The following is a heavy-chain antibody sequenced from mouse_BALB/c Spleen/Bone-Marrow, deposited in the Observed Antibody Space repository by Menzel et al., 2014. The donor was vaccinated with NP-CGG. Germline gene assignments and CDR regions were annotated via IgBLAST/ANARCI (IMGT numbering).Heavy chain of an antibody. D-gene: IGHD1-1*01. CDR3: ARRGDYHVAWFAY. CDR2: IDSVNGNT. J-gene: IGHJ3*01. CDR1: GFNIKDTY. V-gene: IGHV14-3*02. Sequence: EVKLMESGAELVKPGASVKLSCTASGFNIKDTYIHWVKQRPKQGLEWIGRIDSVNGNTKYDPKSQGKATITTDTSSNTAYLQLSSLTSEDTAVYYCARRGDYHVAWFAYWGQGTLVTVSA.